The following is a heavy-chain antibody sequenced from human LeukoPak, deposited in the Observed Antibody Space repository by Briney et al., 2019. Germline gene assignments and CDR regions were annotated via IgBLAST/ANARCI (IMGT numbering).Heavy chain of an antibody. J-gene: IGHJ4*02. CDR3: AAEGPQDFFDY. CDR2: IVVGSGNT. Sequence: ASVKVSCKASGSTFSTSAVQWVRQARGQRLEWIGWIVVGSGNTHYALKFQERVTITRDVSTNTAYMDLSSLTSEDTAVYYCAAEGPQDFFDYWGQGTLITVSS. V-gene: IGHV1-58*01. CDR1: GSTFSTSA. D-gene: IGHD3-3*01.